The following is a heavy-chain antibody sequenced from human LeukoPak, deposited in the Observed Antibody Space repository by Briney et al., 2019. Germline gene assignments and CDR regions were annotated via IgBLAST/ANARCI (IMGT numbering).Heavy chain of an antibody. CDR2: IHHSGST. V-gene: IGHV4-34*01. CDR3: ARSREVIGGLDH. J-gene: IGHJ4*02. D-gene: IGHD3-16*02. Sequence: PSETLSLTCAVYGGSFSGYYWSWIRQPPGKGLEWIGYIHHSGSTNYNPSLKSRVTISLDTSNKQFSLNLNSVTAADTAVYYCARSREVIGGLDHWGQGTLVTVSS. CDR1: GGSFSGYY.